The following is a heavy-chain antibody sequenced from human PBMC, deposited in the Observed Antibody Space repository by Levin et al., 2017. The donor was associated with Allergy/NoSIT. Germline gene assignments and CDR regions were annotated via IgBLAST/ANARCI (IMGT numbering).Heavy chain of an antibody. V-gene: IGHV3-21*01. J-gene: IGHJ6*02. D-gene: IGHD1-1*01. CDR1: GFTFSNFT. Sequence: GESLKISCEGSGFTFSNFTWNWVRQAPGKGLEWVSSISSSSSYINYADSVKGRFTISRDNAKKSLYLQINSLRAEATALYYCASRLSTTGGLDVWGRGTTVTVSS. CDR3: ASRLSTTGGLDV. CDR2: ISSSSSYI.